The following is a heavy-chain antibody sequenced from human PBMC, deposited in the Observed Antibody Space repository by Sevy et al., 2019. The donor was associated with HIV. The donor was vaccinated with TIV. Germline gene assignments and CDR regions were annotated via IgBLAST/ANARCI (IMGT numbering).Heavy chain of an antibody. CDR2: IYYSGST. V-gene: IGHV4-39*01. Sequence: SETLSLTCTVSGGSISSSSYYWGLIRQPPGKGLEWIGSIYYSGSTYYNPSLKSRVTISVDTSKNQFSLKLSSVTAADTAVYYCARHRPDTWYDFWSGYPTTGGMDVWGQGTTVTVSS. CDR1: GGSISSSSYY. D-gene: IGHD3-3*01. J-gene: IGHJ6*02. CDR3: ARHRPDTWYDFWSGYPTTGGMDV.